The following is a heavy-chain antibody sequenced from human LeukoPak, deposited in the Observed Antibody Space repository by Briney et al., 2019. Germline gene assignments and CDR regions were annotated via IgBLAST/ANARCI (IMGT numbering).Heavy chain of an antibody. J-gene: IGHJ1*01. V-gene: IGHV4-38-2*02. D-gene: IGHD3-22*01. Sequence: PSETLSLTCTVSGYSISSGYYWGWIRQPPGKGLEWIGSIYHSGSTYYNPSLKSRVTISVDTSKNQFSLKLSSVTAADTAVYYCARELRGYYYDSSGYLPQHWGQGTLVTVSS. CDR2: IYHSGST. CDR3: ARELRGYYYDSSGYLPQH. CDR1: GYSISSGYY.